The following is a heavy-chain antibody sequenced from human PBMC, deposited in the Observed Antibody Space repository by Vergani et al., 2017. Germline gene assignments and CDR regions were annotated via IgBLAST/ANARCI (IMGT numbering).Heavy chain of an antibody. CDR1: GFTFSSYA. CDR2: ISYDGSNK. D-gene: IGHD2-2*02. Sequence: QVQLVESGGGVVQPGGSLRLSCAASGFTFSSYAMHWVRQAPGKGLEWVAVISYDGSNKYYADSVKGRFTISRDNSKNTLYLQMNSLRAEDTAVYYCARVPAAINYYYYYGMDVWGQGTTVTVSS. V-gene: IGHV3-30*01. J-gene: IGHJ6*02. CDR3: ARVPAAINYYYYYGMDV.